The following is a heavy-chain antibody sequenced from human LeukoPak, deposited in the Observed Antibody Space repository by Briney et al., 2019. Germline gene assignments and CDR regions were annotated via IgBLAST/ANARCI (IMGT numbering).Heavy chain of an antibody. CDR2: INPNSGGT. D-gene: IGHD3-9*01. Sequence: GASVKVSCKASGYTFTGYYMHWVRQAPGQGLEWMGWINPNSGGTNYAQKFQGRVTMTRDTSISTAYMELSRLRSDDTAVYYCARVYDILTGYYSLNYWGQGTLVTVSS. V-gene: IGHV1-2*02. J-gene: IGHJ4*02. CDR3: ARVYDILTGYYSLNY. CDR1: GYTFTGYY.